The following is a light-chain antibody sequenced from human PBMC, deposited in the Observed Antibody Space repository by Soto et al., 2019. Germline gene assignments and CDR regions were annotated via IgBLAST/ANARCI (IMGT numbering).Light chain of an antibody. CDR2: DVS. J-gene: IGKJ1*01. CDR3: QHYNSYSEA. CDR1: QSISSW. Sequence: DIQMTQSPSTLSASVGDRVTITCRASQSISSWLAWYQQKPGKAPKLLIYDVSTLESGVPSRFSGSGSGTEFTLTTSSLQPDDFATYYCQHYNSYSEAFGQGTKVDIK. V-gene: IGKV1-5*01.